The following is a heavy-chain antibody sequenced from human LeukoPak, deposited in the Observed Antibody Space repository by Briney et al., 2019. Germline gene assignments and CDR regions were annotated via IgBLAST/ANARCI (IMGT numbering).Heavy chain of an antibody. CDR3: ARQTAMGRSGDY. J-gene: IGHJ4*02. V-gene: IGHV5-51*01. CDR1: GYSFTSYW. Sequence: GESLKISCKASGYSFTSYWIGWVRQMPGKGLEWMGIIDPSDSETRYTPSFQGQVTISVDKSLTTAYLHWNKLKASDTALYYWARQTAMGRSGDYWGQGTLVTVSS. D-gene: IGHD5-18*01. CDR2: IDPSDSET.